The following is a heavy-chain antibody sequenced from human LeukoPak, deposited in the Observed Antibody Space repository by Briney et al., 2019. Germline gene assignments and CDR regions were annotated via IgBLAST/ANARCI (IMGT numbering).Heavy chain of an antibody. V-gene: IGHV3-48*03. CDR3: ASLSRDTKWELFGRHDAFDI. CDR2: IGGSGASI. CDR1: GFTFSSYA. J-gene: IGHJ3*02. Sequence: GRSLRLSCAASGFTFSSYAMHWVRQAPGKGLEWVSFIGGSGASIYYADSVKGRFTISRDNAKNSLYLQMNSLRAEDTAVYYCASLSRDTKWELFGRHDAFDIWGQGTMVTVSS. D-gene: IGHD1-26*01.